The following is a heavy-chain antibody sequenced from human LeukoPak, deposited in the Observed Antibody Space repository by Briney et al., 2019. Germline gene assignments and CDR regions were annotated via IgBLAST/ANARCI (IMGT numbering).Heavy chain of an antibody. CDR2: INPNSGGT. D-gene: IGHD4-17*01. V-gene: IGHV1-2*02. Sequence: ASVKVSCKASGYTFTGYYMHWERQAPGQGLEWMGWINPNSGGTNYAQKFQGRVTMTRDTSISTAYMELSRLRSDDTAVYYCARDLDDYGDYVSPYYYYYYMDVWGKGTTVTVSS. J-gene: IGHJ6*03. CDR3: ARDLDDYGDYVSPYYYYYYMDV. CDR1: GYTFTGYY.